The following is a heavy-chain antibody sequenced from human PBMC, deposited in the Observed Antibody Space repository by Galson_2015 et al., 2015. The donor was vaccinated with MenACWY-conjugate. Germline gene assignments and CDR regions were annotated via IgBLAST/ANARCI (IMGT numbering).Heavy chain of an antibody. Sequence: SLRLSCAASGFTFRDYAMSWVRQAPGKGLEWVSCISGSDGSTYYADSVKGRFTISRDNSKNTLYLQMSSLRAGDTALYYCAKITVAAGISIWGQGTMVTVSS. V-gene: IGHV3-23*01. D-gene: IGHD6-13*01. CDR1: GFTFRDYA. CDR2: ISGSDGST. J-gene: IGHJ3*02. CDR3: AKITVAAGISI.